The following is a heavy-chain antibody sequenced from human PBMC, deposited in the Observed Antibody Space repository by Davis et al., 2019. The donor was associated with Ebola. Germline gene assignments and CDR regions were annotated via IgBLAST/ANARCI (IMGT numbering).Heavy chain of an antibody. CDR1: GYTFTHYG. Sequence: ASVKVSCKTSGYTFTHYGITWVRQAPGQGLEWMGSIIADTGYTNYAQKVQGRVTMTTETSTSTAYMELRSLRSDDTAVYYCARDGLTLAVAGTGYYYGMDVWGQGTTVTVSS. D-gene: IGHD6-19*01. V-gene: IGHV1-18*01. CDR3: ARDGLTLAVAGTGYYYGMDV. J-gene: IGHJ6*02. CDR2: IIADTGYT.